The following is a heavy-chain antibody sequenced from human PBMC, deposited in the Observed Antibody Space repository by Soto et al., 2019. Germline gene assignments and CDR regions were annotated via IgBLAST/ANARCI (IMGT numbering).Heavy chain of an antibody. V-gene: IGHV3-23*01. CDR2: FRSGGDDETT. Sequence: EVQLLESGGGLVQPGGSLRLSCAASGFTFSSYSMSWVRQAPGKGLEWVSGFRSGGDDETTYYADAVRGRFTISRDNSKNTLYLKMNSLRAEDTAVYYCARDRLLFGGTMVRGRNWFDPWGQGTLVTVSS. D-gene: IGHD3-10*01. CDR1: GFTFSSYS. J-gene: IGHJ5*02. CDR3: ARDRLLFGGTMVRGRNWFDP.